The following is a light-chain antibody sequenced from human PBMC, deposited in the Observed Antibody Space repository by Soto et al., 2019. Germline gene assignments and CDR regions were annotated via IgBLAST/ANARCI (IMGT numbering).Light chain of an antibody. V-gene: IGKV3-20*01. J-gene: IGKJ4*01. CDR1: QHVTTTY. CDR2: GAS. CDR3: QQYDRSFT. Sequence: IVLTQSPATLSLSPGDRATLSCTASQHVTTTYIAWYQQKFGQAPRLLIYGASTRATGTPDRFTGGGFGTDFTLAVSRVEPEYFAVYYCQQYDRSFTFGGGTNVEMK.